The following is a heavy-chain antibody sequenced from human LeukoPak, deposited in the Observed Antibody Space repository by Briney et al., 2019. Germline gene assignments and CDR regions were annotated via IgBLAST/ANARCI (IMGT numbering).Heavy chain of an antibody. CDR3: ARMVVPASIYYFDY. D-gene: IGHD2-2*02. J-gene: IGHJ4*02. CDR2: ASYSGST. V-gene: IGHV4-39*01. Sequence: SETLPLTCTVSGGSISSRSYHWGWVRQPPGRGLEWIVSASYSGSTYYNPSLKSRGTISVDTSKNQFSLKLSSVTAADTAVYYCARMVVPASIYYFDYWAPGTLVTVSS. CDR1: GGSISSRSYH.